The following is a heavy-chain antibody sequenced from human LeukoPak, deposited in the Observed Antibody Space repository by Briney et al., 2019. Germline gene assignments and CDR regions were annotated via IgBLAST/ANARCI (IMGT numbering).Heavy chain of an antibody. Sequence: ASVKVSCKASGYTFTSYGISWVRQAPGQGLEWMGWISAYNGNTNYAQKLQGRVTMTTDTSTSTAYMELRSLRSDDTAVYYCARAPREYYDSIAECDYWGQGTLVTVSS. CDR2: ISAYNGNT. CDR3: ARAPREYYDSIAECDY. D-gene: IGHD3-22*01. J-gene: IGHJ4*02. CDR1: GYTFTSYG. V-gene: IGHV1-18*01.